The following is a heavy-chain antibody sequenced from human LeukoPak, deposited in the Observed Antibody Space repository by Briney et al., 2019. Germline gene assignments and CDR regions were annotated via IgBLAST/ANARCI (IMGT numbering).Heavy chain of an antibody. J-gene: IGHJ4*02. D-gene: IGHD2-2*01. CDR3: AREISSYQLLGVFDY. CDR1: GFTFTSYA. CDR2: ISYDGSNK. Sequence: PGGSLRLSCAASGFTFTSYAMHWVRQAPGKGLEWVAVISYDGSNKYYADSVKGRFTISSDNSKNTLYLQMNSLRADDTAVYYCAREISSYQLLGVFDYWGQGTLVTVSS. V-gene: IGHV3-30-3*01.